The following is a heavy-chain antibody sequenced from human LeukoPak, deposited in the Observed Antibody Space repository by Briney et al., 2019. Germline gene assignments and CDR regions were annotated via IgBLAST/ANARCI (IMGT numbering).Heavy chain of an antibody. CDR2: FDPEDGET. V-gene: IGHV1-24*01. Sequence: ASVKVSCKVSGYTLTGLSMNWVRQAPGKGLEWMGGFDPEDGETIYAQKFQGRVTMTEDTSTDTAYMELSSLRSEDTAVYYCATSYYYDSSDYYRIDYWDQGTLVTVSS. CDR1: GYTLTGLS. D-gene: IGHD3-22*01. J-gene: IGHJ4*02. CDR3: ATSYYYDSSDYYRIDY.